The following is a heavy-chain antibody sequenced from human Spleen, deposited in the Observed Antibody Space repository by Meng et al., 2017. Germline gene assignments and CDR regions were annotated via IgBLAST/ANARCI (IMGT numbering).Heavy chain of an antibody. D-gene: IGHD5-24*01. CDR3: ARDRVGDGYTKIDY. CDR2: INPNSGGT. CDR1: GYTFTDYY. Sequence: QVQLVQSGADVKKPGASVKVSCRTSGYTFTDYYILWVRQAPGQGLEWMAQINPNSGGTKYAQKFKCRVTVTSDTSISTAYMELRSLRSDDTAVYFCARDRVGDGYTKIDYWGQGALVTVSS. V-gene: IGHV1-2*06. J-gene: IGHJ4*02.